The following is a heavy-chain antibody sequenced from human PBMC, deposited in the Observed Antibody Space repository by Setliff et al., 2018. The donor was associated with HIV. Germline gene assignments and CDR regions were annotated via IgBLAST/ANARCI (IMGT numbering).Heavy chain of an antibody. CDR2: MKHKSGNI. V-gene: IGHV1-8*01. CDR1: GYSFTSNS. Sequence: ASVKVSCKASGYSFTSNSLNWVRQAAGLGLERMGWMKHKSGNIGYAQKFQDRVTMTWNTSICTAYMVLSNLRPDDTAMYYCARSRPYNSALDYWGQGTLVTVSS. J-gene: IGHJ4*02. CDR3: ARSRPYNSALDY. D-gene: IGHD6-25*01.